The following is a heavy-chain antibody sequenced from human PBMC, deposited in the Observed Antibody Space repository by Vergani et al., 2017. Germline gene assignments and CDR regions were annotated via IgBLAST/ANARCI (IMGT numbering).Heavy chain of an antibody. J-gene: IGHJ4*02. CDR2: ISYDGDRR. Sequence: QVHLVESGGGVVQPGRSLTLSCVASGFSFRGHGMHWVRQAPGKGLEWVAMISYDGDRRDYGDFAKGRFTISRDSSKTVYLQMNSLRVEDTAMYFCAKGGPNLGSGGLYFCFHYWGQGTRVTVSS. CDR1: GFSFRGHG. CDR3: AKGGPNLGSGGLYFCFHY. D-gene: IGHD3-10*01. V-gene: IGHV3-30*18.